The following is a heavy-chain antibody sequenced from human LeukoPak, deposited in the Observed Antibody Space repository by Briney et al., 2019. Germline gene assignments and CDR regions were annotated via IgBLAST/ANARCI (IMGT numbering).Heavy chain of an antibody. D-gene: IGHD3-22*01. CDR2: INHSGST. V-gene: IGHV4-34*01. CDR3: ARGKYHYYDSSGYYYYFDY. Sequence: SETLSLTCAVYGGSFSGYYWSWIRQPPGKGLEWIGEINHSGSTNYNPSLKSRVTISVDTSKNQFSLKLSSVTAADTAVYYCARGKYHYYDSSGYYYYFDYWGQGTLVTVSS. CDR1: GGSFSGYY. J-gene: IGHJ4*02.